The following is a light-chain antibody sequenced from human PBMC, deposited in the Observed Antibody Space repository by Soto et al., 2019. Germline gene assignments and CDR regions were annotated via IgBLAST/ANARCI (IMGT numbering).Light chain of an antibody. J-gene: IGKJ1*01. V-gene: IGKV3-11*01. Sequence: EFVLTQSPGTLSLSPGERATLSCRASQSVSSNLAWYQQKPGQAPRLLIYDASNRATGIPARFSGSGSGTDFTLTISGLQPEDFTTYYCQQYITYPTFGQGTKV. CDR3: QQYITYPT. CDR1: QSVSSN. CDR2: DAS.